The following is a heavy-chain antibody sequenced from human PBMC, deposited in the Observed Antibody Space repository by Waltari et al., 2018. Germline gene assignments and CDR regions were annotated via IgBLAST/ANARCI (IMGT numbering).Heavy chain of an antibody. V-gene: IGHV3-23*04. J-gene: IGHJ4*02. CDR3: AKDFDIAAARGHFDY. CDR2: ISGSGYST. Sequence: EVQLVESGGGLVQPGGSLRLSCAASGFTFSSYARSWDRQAPGKGLEWVSVISGSGYSTYYADSVKGRFTISRDNSKNTLYLQMNSLRAEDTAVYYCAKDFDIAAARGHFDYWGQGTLVTVSS. D-gene: IGHD6-13*01. CDR1: GFTFSSYA.